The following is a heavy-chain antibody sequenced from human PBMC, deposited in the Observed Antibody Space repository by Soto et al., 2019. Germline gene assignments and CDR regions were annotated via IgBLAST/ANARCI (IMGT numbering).Heavy chain of an antibody. CDR2: IKQDGSEK. Sequence: GGSLRLSCAASGFTFSSYWMSWVRQAPGKGLEWVANIKQDGSEKYYVDSVKGRFTISRDNAKNSLYLQMNSLRAEDTAVYYCARENVDYGDYLLLVYYYMDVWGKGTTVTVSS. J-gene: IGHJ6*03. D-gene: IGHD4-17*01. V-gene: IGHV3-7*01. CDR1: GFTFSSYW. CDR3: ARENVDYGDYLLLVYYYMDV.